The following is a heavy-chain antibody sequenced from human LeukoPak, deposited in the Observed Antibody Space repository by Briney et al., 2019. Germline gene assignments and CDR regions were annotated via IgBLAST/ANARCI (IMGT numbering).Heavy chain of an antibody. V-gene: IGHV3-30*02. CDR2: IRYDGSNK. CDR1: GFTFSSYG. J-gene: IGHJ4*02. CDR3: ARVWVVRGVIARPDY. Sequence: GGSLRLSCAASGFTFSSYGMHWVRQAPGKGLEWVAFIRYDGSNKYYADSVKGRFTISRDNSKNTLYLQMNSLRAEDTAVYYCARVWVVRGVIARPDYWGQGTLVTVSS. D-gene: IGHD3-10*01.